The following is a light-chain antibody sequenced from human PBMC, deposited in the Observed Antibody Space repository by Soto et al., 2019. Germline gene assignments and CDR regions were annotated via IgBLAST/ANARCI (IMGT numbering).Light chain of an antibody. Sequence: DIQMTQSPSTLSGTVGDRVTITCRASQTISSWLAWYQQKPGKAPKLLIYDASSLESGVPSRFSGSGSGTEFTLTISSLQPDDFATYYCQQYNSYPLTFGGGTKVDIK. CDR2: DAS. J-gene: IGKJ4*01. V-gene: IGKV1-5*01. CDR1: QTISSW. CDR3: QQYNSYPLT.